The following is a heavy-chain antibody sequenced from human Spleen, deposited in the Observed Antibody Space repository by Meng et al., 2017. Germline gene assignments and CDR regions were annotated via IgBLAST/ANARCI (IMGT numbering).Heavy chain of an antibody. D-gene: IGHD1-7*01. CDR1: GGSITSNNYN. CDR3: ASSRRGITGTLYFQH. Sequence: SETLSLTCTVSGGSITSNNYNWGWIRQPPGKGLEWIGEINHSGSTNYNPSLKSRVTISVDTSKNQFSLKLSSVTAADTAVYYCASSRRGITGTLYFQHWGQGTLVTVSS. J-gene: IGHJ1*01. CDR2: INHSGST. V-gene: IGHV4-39*07.